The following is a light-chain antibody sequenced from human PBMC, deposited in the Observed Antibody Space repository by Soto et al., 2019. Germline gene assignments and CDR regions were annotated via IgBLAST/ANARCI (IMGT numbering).Light chain of an antibody. Sequence: DIQITQSPSSLSASVGDRVTITCRASQGISNYLAWYQQKPGKVPKLLIYAASTLQSGVPSRFSGSGSGTDFTLTISSLQPEDVATYYCQKYNSAPPGFTFGPGTKVDIK. V-gene: IGKV1-27*01. CDR3: QKYNSAPPGFT. J-gene: IGKJ3*01. CDR2: AAS. CDR1: QGISNY.